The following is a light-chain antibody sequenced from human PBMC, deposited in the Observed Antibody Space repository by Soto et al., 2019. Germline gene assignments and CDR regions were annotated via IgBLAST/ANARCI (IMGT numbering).Light chain of an antibody. CDR2: DVS. CDR1: SSDVGGYNY. CDR3: SSSRTSNTRQIV. Sequence: QSALTQPASVSGSPGQSITLSCTGTSSDVGGYNYVSWYQHHPGKAPKLMIYDVSNRPSGVSNRFSGSKSGNTASLSISGLQPEDEADYYCSSSRTSNTRQIVCGTGNKVTVL. V-gene: IGLV2-14*03. J-gene: IGLJ1*01.